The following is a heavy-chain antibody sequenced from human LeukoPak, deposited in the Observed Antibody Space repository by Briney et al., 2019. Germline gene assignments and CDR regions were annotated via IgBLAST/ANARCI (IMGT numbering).Heavy chain of an antibody. CDR2: IYYSGST. D-gene: IGHD2-8*01. CDR3: ARAGGTPPPLSYYPY. CDR1: GGSISSYY. V-gene: IGHV4-59*01. J-gene: IGHJ4*02. Sequence: SETLSLTCTVSGGSISSYYWSWIRQPPGKGLEWIGYIYYSGSTNYNPSLKSRVTISVDTCKNQFSLKLSSVTAADTAVYCCARAGGTPPPLSYYPYWGKGTWVPFSS.